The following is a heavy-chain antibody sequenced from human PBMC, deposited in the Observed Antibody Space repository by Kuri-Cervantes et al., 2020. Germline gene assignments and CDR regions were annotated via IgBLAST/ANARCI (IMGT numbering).Heavy chain of an antibody. CDR1: GFTFSNAW. V-gene: IGHV3-30*02. Sequence: GGSLRLSCAASGFTFSNAWMSWVRQAPGKGLEWVAVIWYDGSNKYYADSVKGRFTISRDNSKNTLYLQMNSLRAEDTAMYYCAKGTDNYYFAMGVWGQGTTVTVSS. CDR2: IWYDGSNK. J-gene: IGHJ6*02. CDR3: AKGTDNYYFAMGV. D-gene: IGHD3-9*01.